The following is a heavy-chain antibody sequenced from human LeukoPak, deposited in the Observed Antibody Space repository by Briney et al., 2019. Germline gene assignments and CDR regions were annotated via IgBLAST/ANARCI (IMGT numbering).Heavy chain of an antibody. Sequence: SETLSLTCTVSSGSISSYYWRWIRQPPGKGLEWIGYIYYSGSSNYNPSLKSRVTMSVDTSKKQISLRVSSVTAADTAVYYCARTEYYFDHWGQGTLVTVSS. D-gene: IGHD6-6*01. CDR2: IYYSGSS. J-gene: IGHJ4*02. V-gene: IGHV4-59*01. CDR3: ARTEYYFDH. CDR1: SGSISSYY.